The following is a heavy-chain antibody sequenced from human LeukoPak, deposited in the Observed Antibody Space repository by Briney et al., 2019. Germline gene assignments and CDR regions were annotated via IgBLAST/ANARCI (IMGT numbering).Heavy chain of an antibody. CDR3: AREYYYDSSGYLVYYYYGMDV. CDR2: IWYDGSNK. V-gene: IGHV3-33*01. D-gene: IGHD3-22*01. J-gene: IGHJ6*02. Sequence: GGSLRLSCAASGFTFGSYGMHWVRQAPGKGLEWVAVIWYDGSNKYYADSVKGRFTISRDDSKNTLYLQMNSLRAEDTAVYYCAREYYYDSSGYLVYYYYGMDVWGQGTTVTVSS. CDR1: GFTFGSYG.